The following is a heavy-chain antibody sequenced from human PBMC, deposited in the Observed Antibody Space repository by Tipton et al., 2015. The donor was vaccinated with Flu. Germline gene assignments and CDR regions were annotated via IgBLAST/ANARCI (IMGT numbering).Heavy chain of an antibody. D-gene: IGHD3-10*01. J-gene: IGHJ4*02. CDR2: IYTSGST. V-gene: IGHV4-61*02. Sequence: TLSLTCTVSGGSISSGSYYWSWIRQPAGKGLEWIGRIYTSGSTNYNPSLKSRVTISVDTSKNQFSLKLSSVTAADTAVYYCARVAKYYYGSGSYYNIDYWGQGTLVTVSS. CDR1: GGSISSGSYY. CDR3: ARVAKYYYGSGSYYNIDY.